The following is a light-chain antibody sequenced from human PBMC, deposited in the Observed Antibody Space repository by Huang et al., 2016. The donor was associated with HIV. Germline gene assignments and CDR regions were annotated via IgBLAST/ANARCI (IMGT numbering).Light chain of an antibody. V-gene: IGKV3-20*01. J-gene: IGKJ1*01. CDR2: GST. CDR1: HNVTNDY. Sequence: EIVLTQSPDTLSFFPGERGAPSCRASHNVTNDYLAWYQYKSGQAPRLLIYGSTGRATGTPARFSGSGSGTDFSLIINTLEPEDFALYYCQQYSSSPWTFGPGTKLEIK. CDR3: QQYSSSPWT.